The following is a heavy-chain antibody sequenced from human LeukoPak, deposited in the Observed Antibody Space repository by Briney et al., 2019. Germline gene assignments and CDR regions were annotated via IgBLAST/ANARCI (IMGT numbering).Heavy chain of an antibody. Sequence: GGSLRLSCADSQFTFNGSWMNWVRQAPGQGLEWVTNMDPTGSQKRYVDSVRGRFTISKDNPGASLYLDMHSLRAEDTAIYYCAIWTSGNYWGQGTLVTVSS. CDR3: AIWTSGNY. CDR1: QFTFNGSW. CDR2: MDPTGSQK. D-gene: IGHD1-1*01. V-gene: IGHV3-7*01. J-gene: IGHJ4*02.